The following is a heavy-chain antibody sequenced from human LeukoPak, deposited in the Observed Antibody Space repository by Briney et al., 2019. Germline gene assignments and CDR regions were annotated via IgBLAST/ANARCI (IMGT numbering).Heavy chain of an antibody. D-gene: IGHD5-12*01. CDR1: GYTFTSYD. CDR3: ASRIRSGYDSYYFDY. Sequence: ASVKVSCKASGYTFTSYDINWVRQATGQGLEWMGWMNPNSGNTGYAQKFQGRVTITRNTSISIAYMELSSLRSEDTAVYYCASRIRSGYDSYYFDYWGQGTLVTVSS. J-gene: IGHJ4*02. CDR2: MNPNSGNT. V-gene: IGHV1-8*03.